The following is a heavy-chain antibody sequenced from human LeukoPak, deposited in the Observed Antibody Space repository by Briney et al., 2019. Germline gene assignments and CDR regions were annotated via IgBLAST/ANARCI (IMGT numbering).Heavy chain of an antibody. V-gene: IGHV3-7*01. CDR3: ARCRRGDGYTYCYFDY. CDR2: IKEDGSEK. D-gene: IGHD5-24*01. J-gene: IGHJ4*02. Sequence: GGSLRLSCAASGFTLSSYWMSWVRQAPGKGLEWVANIKEDGSEKYYVDSVKGRFTISGDNAKNLLYLQMNSLRAEDTAVYYCARCRRGDGYTYCYFDYWGQGTLVTVSS. CDR1: GFTLSSYW.